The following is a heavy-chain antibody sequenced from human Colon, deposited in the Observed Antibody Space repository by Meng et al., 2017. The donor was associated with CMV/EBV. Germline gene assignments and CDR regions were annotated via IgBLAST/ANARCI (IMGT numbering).Heavy chain of an antibody. CDR2: LYYTGGT. CDR1: GGSISSSNYY. J-gene: IGHJ4*02. D-gene: IGHD1-7*01. V-gene: IGHV4-39*07. CDR3: ARQRNWSYAYYLDY. Sequence: SETLSLTCTVPGGSISSSNYYWVWIRQPPGKGLEWIGSLYYTGGTNYNPSLKSRVSISVDTSKNQFSLKLSSVAAADTAVYYCARQRNWSYAYYLDYWGQGTLVTVSS.